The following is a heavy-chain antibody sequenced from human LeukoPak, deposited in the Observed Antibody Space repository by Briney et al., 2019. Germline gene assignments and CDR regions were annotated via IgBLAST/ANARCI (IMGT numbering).Heavy chain of an antibody. CDR3: AKSPSYGSGSYYPFDY. J-gene: IGHJ4*02. CDR1: GFTFSSYA. Sequence: PGGSLRLSCAASGFTFSSYAMSWVRQAPGKGLEWVSAISGSGGSTYYADSVKGRFTISRDNSKNTLYLQMNSLRAEDTAVYYYAKSPSYGSGSYYPFDYWGQGTLVTVSS. CDR2: ISGSGGST. D-gene: IGHD3-10*01. V-gene: IGHV3-23*01.